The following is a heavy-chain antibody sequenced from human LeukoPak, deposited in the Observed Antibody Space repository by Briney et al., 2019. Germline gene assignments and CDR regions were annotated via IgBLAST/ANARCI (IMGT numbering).Heavy chain of an antibody. V-gene: IGHV1-2*02. D-gene: IGHD3-10*01. CDR1: GYTFTGYY. Sequence: ASVKVSCKASGYTFTGYYMHWVRQAPGQGLEWMGWINPNSGGTNCAQQFQGRVTMTRDTSISTAYMELSRLRSDDTAVYYCARAGRYGSGSYQDYWGQGTLVTVSS. CDR3: ARAGRYGSGSYQDY. J-gene: IGHJ4*02. CDR2: INPNSGGT.